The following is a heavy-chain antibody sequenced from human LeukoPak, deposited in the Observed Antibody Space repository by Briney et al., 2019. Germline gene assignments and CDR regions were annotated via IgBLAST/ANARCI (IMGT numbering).Heavy chain of an antibody. CDR3: ARGPRYYYDSSGYYEFDY. CDR1: GYTFTSYG. CDR2: ISAYNGNT. Sequence: ASVKVSCKASGYTFTSYGISWVRQAPGQGLEWMGWISAYNGNTNYAQKLQGRVTMTTDTSTSTAYMELRSLRSDDTAVYYCARGPRYYYDSSGYYEFDYWGQGTLVTVSS. D-gene: IGHD3-22*01. V-gene: IGHV1-18*01. J-gene: IGHJ4*02.